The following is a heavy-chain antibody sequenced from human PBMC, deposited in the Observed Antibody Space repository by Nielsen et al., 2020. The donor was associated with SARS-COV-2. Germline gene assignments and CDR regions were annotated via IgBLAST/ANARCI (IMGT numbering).Heavy chain of an antibody. V-gene: IGHV3-74*01. CDR1: GFTFSRHW. Sequence: GESLKISCAASGFTFSRHWMHWVRQAPGKGLEWVSRINSDGSATTYADSVKGRFTISRDNAKNTLYLQMNGLRAEDTAVYYCARLDLYSSSWYHFDYWGQGTLVTVSS. D-gene: IGHD6-13*01. CDR2: INSDGSAT. J-gene: IGHJ4*02. CDR3: ARLDLYSSSWYHFDY.